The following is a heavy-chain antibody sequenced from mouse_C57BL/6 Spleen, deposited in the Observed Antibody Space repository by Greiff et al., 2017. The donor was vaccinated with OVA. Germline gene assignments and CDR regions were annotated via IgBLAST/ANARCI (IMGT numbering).Heavy chain of an antibody. CDR3: ARRGYSNYGSYAMDY. CDR2: IWSGGST. CDR1: GFSLTSYG. D-gene: IGHD2-5*01. Sequence: LQESGPGLVQPSQSLSITCTVSGFSLTSYGVHWVRQSPGKGLEWLGVIWSGGSTDYNAAFISRLSISKDNSKSQVVFKMNSLQADDTAIYYCARRGYSNYGSYAMDYWGQGTSVTVSS. J-gene: IGHJ4*01. V-gene: IGHV2-2*01.